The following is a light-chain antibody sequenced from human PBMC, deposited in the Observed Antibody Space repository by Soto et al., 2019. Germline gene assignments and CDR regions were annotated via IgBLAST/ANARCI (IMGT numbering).Light chain of an antibody. Sequence: DIQLTQSPSFLSASVGDRFTITCLASQSIGRYLNWYQQTPGRAPKFLISAASSLQSGVPSRFSGSGSGTEFTLTISSLQPDDFPTYYCQQYNSYWTFGQGTKVDIK. CDR2: AAS. CDR3: QQYNSYWT. V-gene: IGKV1-9*01. CDR1: QSIGRY. J-gene: IGKJ1*01.